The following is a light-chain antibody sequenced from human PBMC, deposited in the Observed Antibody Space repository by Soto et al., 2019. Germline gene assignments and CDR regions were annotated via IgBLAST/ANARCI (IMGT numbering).Light chain of an antibody. CDR1: QSVSSGY. J-gene: IGKJ2*01. Sequence: ETVMKQSPGTLSLSPGERATLSCRASQSVSSGYLAGYQQKPGQAPRLLIFGASNRATGIPDRFTGSGSGTDFTLTISRLEPEDFAVYYCQQYGISQNTFGQGTKLEIK. V-gene: IGKV3-20*01. CDR2: GAS. CDR3: QQYGISQNT.